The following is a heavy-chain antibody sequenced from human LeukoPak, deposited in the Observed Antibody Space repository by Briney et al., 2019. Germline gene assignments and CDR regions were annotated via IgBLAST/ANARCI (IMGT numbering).Heavy chain of an antibody. V-gene: IGHV4-34*01. J-gene: IGHJ4*02. CDR1: GGSFSGYY. D-gene: IGHD3-22*01. CDR2: INHSGST. Sequence: SETLSLTCAVYGGSFSGYYWSWIRQPSGKGLEWIGEINHSGSTNYNPSLKSRVTISVDTSKNQFSLKLSSVTAADTAVYYCARAAYYYDSPFDYWGQGTLVTVSS. CDR3: ARAAYYYDSPFDY.